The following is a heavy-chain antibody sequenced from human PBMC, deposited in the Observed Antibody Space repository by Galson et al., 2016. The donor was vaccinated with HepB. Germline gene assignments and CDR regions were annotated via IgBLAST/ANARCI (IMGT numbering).Heavy chain of an antibody. CDR2: ISPYNGDT. D-gene: IGHD2-8*02. Sequence: SVKVSCKASGRTLTKLSMHWMRQAPGKGLEWVGWISPYNGDTKYAQKFQGRVTMTTETSTRTVSMEMRSLTYDDTAMYYCTRDQKGEIVVYGMFYFDYWGQGTLVTVSS. V-gene: IGHV1-18*01. J-gene: IGHJ4*02. CDR3: TRDQKGEIVVYGMFYFDY. CDR1: GRTLTKLS.